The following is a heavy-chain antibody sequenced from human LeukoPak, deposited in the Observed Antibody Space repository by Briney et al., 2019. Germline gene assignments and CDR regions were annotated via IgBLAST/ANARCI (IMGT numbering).Heavy chain of an antibody. CDR1: GYSFTSYW. J-gene: IGHJ3*02. D-gene: IGHD2-2*01. CDR2: IYPGDSDT. Sequence: GESLKISCKGSGYSFTSYWIGWVRQMPGKGLEWMGIIYPGDSDTRYSPSFQGQVTISADKSISTAYLQWSSLKASDTAMYYCAILGYCSSTSCSNDAFDIWGQGTMVTVSS. CDR3: AILGYCSSTSCSNDAFDI. V-gene: IGHV5-51*01.